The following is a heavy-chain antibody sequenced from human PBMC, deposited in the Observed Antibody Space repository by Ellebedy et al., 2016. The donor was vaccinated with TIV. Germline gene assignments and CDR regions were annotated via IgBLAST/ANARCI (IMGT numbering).Heavy chain of an antibody. CDR3: GRAIGSGSCY. CDR2: INQDGSEK. J-gene: IGHJ4*02. Sequence: GGSLRLSCAASGFTLSSYWMSWVRQAPGKGLEWVANINQDGSEKYYVDSVKGRFSISRDNAKNSLYLQMNSLGAEDTAVYFCGRAIGSGSCYWGQGTLVTVSS. D-gene: IGHD3-10*01. CDR1: GFTLSSYW. V-gene: IGHV3-7*01.